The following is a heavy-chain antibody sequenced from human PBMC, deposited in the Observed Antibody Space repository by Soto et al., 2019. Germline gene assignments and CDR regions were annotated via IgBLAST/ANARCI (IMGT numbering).Heavy chain of an antibody. V-gene: IGHV3-23*01. CDR3: EKNPYESGSYPLFDY. D-gene: IGHD3-10*01. Sequence: GGSLRLSCAASGFTFSNYAMSWVRQAPGKGLEWVSTISGSGGSTYYADSVKGRFTISRDNSKNTLYLQMSSLRAEDTAVYYCEKNPYESGSYPLFDYWGQGTLVTVS. CDR1: GFTFSNYA. CDR2: ISGSGGST. J-gene: IGHJ4*02.